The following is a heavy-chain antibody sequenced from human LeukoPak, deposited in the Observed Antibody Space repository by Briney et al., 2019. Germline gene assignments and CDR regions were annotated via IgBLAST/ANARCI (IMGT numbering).Heavy chain of an antibody. CDR2: IYYSGST. D-gene: IGHD4-17*01. CDR3: ARRTTVTREDAFDI. CDR1: GGSISSYY. Sequence: PSETLSLTCTVSGGSISSYYWSWIRQPPGKGLEWIGYIYYSGSTNYNPSLKSRVTISVDTSKNQFSPKLSSVTAADTAVYYCARRTTVTREDAFDIWGQGTMATVSS. J-gene: IGHJ3*02. V-gene: IGHV4-59*08.